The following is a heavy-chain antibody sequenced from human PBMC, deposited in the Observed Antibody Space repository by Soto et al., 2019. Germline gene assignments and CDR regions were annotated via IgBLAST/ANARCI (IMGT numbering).Heavy chain of an antibody. J-gene: IGHJ5*02. CDR1: GGTFSSYA. V-gene: IGHV1-69*01. D-gene: IGHD3-9*01. CDR3: ARGAGVLRDFDWSHTNWFDP. Sequence: QVQLVQSGAEVKKPGSSVKVSCKASGGTFSSYAISWVRQAPGQGLEWMGGIIPIFGTANYAQKFQGRVTITADESTSTAYMGRGSLRSADTAVYYCARGAGVLRDFDWSHTNWFDPWGQGTLVTVSS. CDR2: IIPIFGTA.